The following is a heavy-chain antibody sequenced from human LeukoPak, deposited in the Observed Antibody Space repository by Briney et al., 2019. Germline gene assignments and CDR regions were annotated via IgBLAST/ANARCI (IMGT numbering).Heavy chain of an antibody. Sequence: PLEPLSLTCAVYGGSFSGYYWSWIRQPPGKGLEWIGEINHSGSTNYNPSLKSRVTISVDTSKNQFSLKLSSVTAADTAVYYCARGRAVAGTRYYYYGMDVWGKGTTVTVSS. CDR1: GGSFSGYY. J-gene: IGHJ6*04. CDR2: INHSGST. D-gene: IGHD6-19*01. CDR3: ARGRAVAGTRYYYYGMDV. V-gene: IGHV4-34*01.